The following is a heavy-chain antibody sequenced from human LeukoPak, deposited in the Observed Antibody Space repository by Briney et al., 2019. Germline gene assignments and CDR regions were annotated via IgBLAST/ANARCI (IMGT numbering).Heavy chain of an antibody. Sequence: SETLSLTCTVSGGSISSYYWSWIRQPPGKGLEWIGYIYYSGSTNYNPSLKSRVTISVDTSKNQFSLKLSSVTAADTAVYYCARALSGGNARADEYWGQGTLVTVSS. CDR1: GGSISSYY. D-gene: IGHD4-23*01. CDR3: ARALSGGNARADEY. J-gene: IGHJ4*02. V-gene: IGHV4-59*01. CDR2: IYYSGST.